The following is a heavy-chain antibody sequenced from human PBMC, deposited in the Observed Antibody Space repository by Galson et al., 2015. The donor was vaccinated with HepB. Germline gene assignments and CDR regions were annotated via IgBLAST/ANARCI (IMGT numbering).Heavy chain of an antibody. Sequence: SVKVSCKASGYTFISHGISWVRQAPGQGLEWMGWISPYDGRTNYAQIFQGRVTMTQDTPTSTAYMELRSLRSDDTAVYYCVRMAADLGGFDPWGQGTLVTVSS. CDR3: VRMAADLGGFDP. CDR1: GYTFISHG. J-gene: IGHJ5*02. CDR2: ISPYDGRT. V-gene: IGHV1-18*01. D-gene: IGHD3-16*01.